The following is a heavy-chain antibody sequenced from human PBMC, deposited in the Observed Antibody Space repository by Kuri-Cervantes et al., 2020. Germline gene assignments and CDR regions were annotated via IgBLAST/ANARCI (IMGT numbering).Heavy chain of an antibody. CDR1: GFTFADYA. CDR3: ARITYYYDSSGYYWGGGYYYYGMDV. V-gene: IGHV3-9*01. Sequence: GGSLRLSCAASGFTFADYAMHWVRQSPGKGREWVSGITWNSDTIDYADSVKGRFTISRDNAKNSLYLQLNSLRAEGTAVYYCARITYYYDSSGYYWGGGYYYYGMDVWGQGTAVTVSS. D-gene: IGHD3-22*01. CDR2: ITWNSDTI. J-gene: IGHJ6*02.